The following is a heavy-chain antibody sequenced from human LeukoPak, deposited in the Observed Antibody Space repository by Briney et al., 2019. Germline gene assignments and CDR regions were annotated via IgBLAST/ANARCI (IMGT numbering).Heavy chain of an antibody. CDR2: IIPMLGAP. J-gene: IGHJ6*03. CDR3: ARGLTLTVYTDRPTPYFYIDV. V-gene: IGHV1-69*13. Sequence: SVTVSCKASGDTFSNYAISWVRQAPGQGLEWVGGIIPMLGAPHYAQKFQGRVTITADESTTTAFMELSSLRFDDTAIYYCARGLTLTVYTDRPTPYFYIDVWGKGTTVTVS. D-gene: IGHD2-21*01. CDR1: GDTFSNYA.